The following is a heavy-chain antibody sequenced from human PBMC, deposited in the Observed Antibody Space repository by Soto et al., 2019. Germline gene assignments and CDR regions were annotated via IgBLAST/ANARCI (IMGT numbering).Heavy chain of an antibody. CDR1: GFTVSNNY. CDR2: IYSGGNT. D-gene: IGHD7-27*01. J-gene: IGHJ5*02. CDR3: TRRPGS. V-gene: IGHV3-66*01. Sequence: EVQLVESGGGLVQPGESLRLSCAASGFTVSNNYMSWVRQAPGKGLEWVSFIYSGGNTYYADSVKGRFTISRDKSKNTLYLQMNNLRVADTAVYYCTRRPGSWGQGTLVTVSS.